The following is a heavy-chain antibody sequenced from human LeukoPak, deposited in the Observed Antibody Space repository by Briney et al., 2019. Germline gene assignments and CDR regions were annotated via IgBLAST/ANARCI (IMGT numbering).Heavy chain of an antibody. CDR3: AKVKEDWLPDP. Sequence: GGSLRLSCAASGFTFSSYGMHWVRQAPGKGLEWVAFIRCDGSIKYYADSVKGQFNISRDNSKNTLYLQMNSRRAEDTSVYYCAKVKEDWLPDPWGQGTLVTVSS. J-gene: IGHJ5*02. V-gene: IGHV3-30*02. CDR1: GFTFSSYG. CDR2: IRCDGSIK. D-gene: IGHD3/OR15-3a*01.